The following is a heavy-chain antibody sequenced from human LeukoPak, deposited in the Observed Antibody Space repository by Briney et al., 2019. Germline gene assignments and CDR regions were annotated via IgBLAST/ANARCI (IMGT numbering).Heavy chain of an antibody. CDR1: GYTFTSYD. Sequence: ASVKVSCKASGYTFTSYDINWVRQAPGQGLEWMGWISAYNGNTNYAQKLQGRVTMTTDTSTSTAYMELRSLRSDDTAVYYCARDCGGDCYSGLNAFDIWGQGTMVTVSS. CDR3: ARDCGGDCYSGLNAFDI. CDR2: ISAYNGNT. V-gene: IGHV1-18*01. J-gene: IGHJ3*02. D-gene: IGHD2-21*02.